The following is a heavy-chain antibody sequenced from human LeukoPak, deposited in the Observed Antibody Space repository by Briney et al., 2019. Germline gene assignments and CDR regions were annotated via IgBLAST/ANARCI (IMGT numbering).Heavy chain of an antibody. CDR2: ISGSGGST. Sequence: GGSLRLSCAASGLTFSNYGMSWVRQAPGKGLEWVSAISGSGGSTYYADSVKGRFTISRDNSKYTLYLQMNSLRAEDTAVYSCAKGGYCSGGICYFPFDYWGQGTLVTVSP. CDR3: AKGGYCSGGICYFPFDY. J-gene: IGHJ4*02. CDR1: GLTFSNYG. V-gene: IGHV3-23*01. D-gene: IGHD2-15*01.